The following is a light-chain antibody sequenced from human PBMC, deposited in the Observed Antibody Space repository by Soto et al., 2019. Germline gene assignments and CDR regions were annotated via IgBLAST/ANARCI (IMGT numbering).Light chain of an antibody. CDR3: QQYET. CDR1: QSVSSSY. CDR2: GAS. J-gene: IGKJ1*01. V-gene: IGKV3-20*01. Sequence: EMVLTQSPGTLSLSPGERATLSCRASQSVSSSYLAWYQQKPGQAPRLLIYGASSRATGIPDRFSGSGSGTDFTLTISILEPADFAVYYCQQYETVGQGTKVDIK.